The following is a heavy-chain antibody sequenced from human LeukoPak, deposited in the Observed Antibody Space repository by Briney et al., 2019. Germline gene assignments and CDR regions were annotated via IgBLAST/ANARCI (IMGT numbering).Heavy chain of an antibody. V-gene: IGHV4-39*01. D-gene: IGHD1-7*01. CDR1: GVSMSSSSYY. Sequence: SETLSLTCTVSGVSMSSSSYYWGWIRQPPGQGLEWIGSIDYSGSTYYNQSLKGRVTISVDTSKNQFSLKLSSVTAADTAVYYCARQSRYNWNYLSWFDPWGQGTLVTVSS. CDR3: ARQSRYNWNYLSWFDP. J-gene: IGHJ5*02. CDR2: IDYSGST.